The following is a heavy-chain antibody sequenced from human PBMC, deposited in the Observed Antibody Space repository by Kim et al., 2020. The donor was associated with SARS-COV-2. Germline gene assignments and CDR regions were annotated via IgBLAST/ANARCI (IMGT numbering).Heavy chain of an antibody. V-gene: IGHV4-34*01. Sequence: PSLKSRVTISVDTSKNPFSLKLSSVTAADTAVYYCARGLGDSYGKTDLGYWGQGTLVTVSS. D-gene: IGHD5-18*01. J-gene: IGHJ4*02. CDR3: ARGLGDSYGKTDLGY.